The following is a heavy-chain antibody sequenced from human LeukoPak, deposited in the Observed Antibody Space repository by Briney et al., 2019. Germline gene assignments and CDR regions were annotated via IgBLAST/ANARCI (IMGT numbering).Heavy chain of an antibody. Sequence: GGSLRLSCAASGFTFDDYAMHWVRQAPGKGLERVSGISWNSGSIGYADSVKGRFTISRDNAKNSLYLQMNSLRAEDTALYYCACGDYAFDYWGQGTLVTVSS. CDR2: ISWNSGSI. V-gene: IGHV3-9*01. D-gene: IGHD4-17*01. CDR3: ACGDYAFDY. CDR1: GFTFDDYA. J-gene: IGHJ4*02.